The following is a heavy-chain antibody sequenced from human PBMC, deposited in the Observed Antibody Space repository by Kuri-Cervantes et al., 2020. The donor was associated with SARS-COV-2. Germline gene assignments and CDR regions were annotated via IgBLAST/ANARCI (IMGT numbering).Heavy chain of an antibody. V-gene: IGHV4-39*01. D-gene: IGHD6-6*01. CDR3: ARHALEYSSSPTDFQH. J-gene: IGHJ1*01. CDR1: GGSISSSSYY. CDR2: IYYSGST. Sequence: SETLSLTCTVSGGSISSSSYYWGWIRQPPGKGLEWIGSIYYSGSTYYNPSLKSRVTISVDTSKNQFSLKLSSVTAADTAVYYCARHALEYSSSPTDFQHWGQGTLVTDSS.